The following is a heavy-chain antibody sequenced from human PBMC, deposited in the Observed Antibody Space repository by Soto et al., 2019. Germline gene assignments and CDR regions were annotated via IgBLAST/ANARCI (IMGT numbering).Heavy chain of an antibody. D-gene: IGHD3-22*01. V-gene: IGHV1-2*02. CDR2: INPNSGGT. J-gene: IGHJ6*02. CDR3: ARPASGDSSSSLYGRDV. CDR1: GYTFTGYY. Sequence: AAVKVSCKACGYTFTGYYMHWVRQAPGQGLEWMGWINPNSGGTNYAQKFQGRVSMTRDTSISTAYMELSRLRSDDTAVYYCARPASGDSSSSLYGRDVLGQGTTVTGSS.